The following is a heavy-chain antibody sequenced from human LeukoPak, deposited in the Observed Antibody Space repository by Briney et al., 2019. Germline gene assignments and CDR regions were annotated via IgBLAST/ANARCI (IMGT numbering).Heavy chain of an antibody. D-gene: IGHD3-22*01. V-gene: IGHV3-21*01. Sequence: GGSLRLSCAASGFTFSSHDMNWVRQAPGKGLEWVSSISSSSSYIYYADSVKGRFTISRDDAKNSPYLQMNSLRAEDTAVYYCAKERDSKDYYYGMDVWGQGTTVTVSS. CDR3: AKERDSKDYYYGMDV. J-gene: IGHJ6*02. CDR1: GFTFSSHD. CDR2: ISSSSSYI.